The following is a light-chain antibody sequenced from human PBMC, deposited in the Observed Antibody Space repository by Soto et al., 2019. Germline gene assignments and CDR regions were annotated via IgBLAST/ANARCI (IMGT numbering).Light chain of an antibody. J-gene: IGLJ3*02. CDR2: LNSDGSH. CDR3: QTWGTGIPWV. V-gene: IGLV4-69*01. CDR1: SGHSSYA. Sequence: QPVLTQSPCASASLGASVKLTCTLSSGHSSYAIAWHQQQPEKGPRYLMKLNSDGSHSKGDGIPDRFSGSSSGAERYLTISSLQSEDEADYYCQTWGTGIPWVFGGGTKLTV.